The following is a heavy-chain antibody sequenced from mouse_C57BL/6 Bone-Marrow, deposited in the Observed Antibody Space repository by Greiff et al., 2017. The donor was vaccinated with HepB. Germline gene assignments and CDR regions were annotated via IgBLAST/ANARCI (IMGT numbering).Heavy chain of an antibody. D-gene: IGHD1-1*01. CDR1: GYSFTDYN. Sequence: EVQGVESGPELVKPGASVKISCKASGYSFTDYNMNWVKQSNGKSLEWIGVINPNYGTTSYNQKFKGKATLTVDQSSSTAYMQLNSLTSEDSAVYYCARITTVVATRAMDYWGQGTSVTVSS. CDR2: INPNYGTT. J-gene: IGHJ4*01. V-gene: IGHV1-39*01. CDR3: ARITTVVATRAMDY.